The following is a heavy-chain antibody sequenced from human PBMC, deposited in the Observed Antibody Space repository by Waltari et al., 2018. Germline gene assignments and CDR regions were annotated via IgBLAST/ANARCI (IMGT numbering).Heavy chain of an antibody. Sequence: SGGGVVQPGRSLRLSCAASGFTFSSYAMHWVRQAPGKGLEWVAVISYDGSNKYYADSVKGRFTISRDNSKNTLYLQMNSLRAEDTAVYYCARDLWGVATYYYYGMDVWGQGTTVTVSS. CDR1: GFTFSSYA. CDR2: ISYDGSNK. J-gene: IGHJ6*02. CDR3: ARDLWGVATYYYYGMDV. D-gene: IGHD3-10*01. V-gene: IGHV3-30*01.